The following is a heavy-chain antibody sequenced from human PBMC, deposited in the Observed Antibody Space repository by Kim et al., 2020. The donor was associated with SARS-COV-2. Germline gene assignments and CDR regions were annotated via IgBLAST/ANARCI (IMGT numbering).Heavy chain of an antibody. CDR3: ARDLGKWELLTDY. V-gene: IGHV3-33*01. D-gene: IGHD1-26*01. J-gene: IGHJ4*02. Sequence: GGSLRLSCAASGFTFSSYGMHWVRQAPGKGLEWVVVIWYDGSNKYYADSVKGRFTISRDNSKNTLYLQMNSLRAEDTAVYYCARDLGKWELLTDYWGQGTLVTVSS. CDR2: IWYDGSNK. CDR1: GFTFSSYG.